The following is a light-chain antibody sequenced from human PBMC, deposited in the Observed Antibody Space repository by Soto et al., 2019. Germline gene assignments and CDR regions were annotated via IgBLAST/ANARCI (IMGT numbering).Light chain of an antibody. J-gene: IGLJ1*01. CDR2: DVS. Sequence: QSALTQPASVSGSPGQSITISGTGTSSDVGASDFVSWYQQHPDKAPKLMIYDVSNRPSGISNRFSGSKSGNTASLTISGLRTEDEADYYCASYTTRTTPYVFGTGNKITVL. CDR3: ASYTTRTTPYV. CDR1: SSDVGASDF. V-gene: IGLV2-14*03.